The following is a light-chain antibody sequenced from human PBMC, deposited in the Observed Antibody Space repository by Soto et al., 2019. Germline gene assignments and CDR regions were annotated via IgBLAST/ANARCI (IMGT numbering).Light chain of an antibody. CDR3: QHYKTWPYT. V-gene: IGKV3-15*01. CDR1: QNVDRK. J-gene: IGKJ5*01. Sequence: DILMTPSTVTLSVSPGERATLSCRASQNVDRKLAWYQQKPGQPPRLLVYDASIRATGIPATFSGSGSGTEFTLTIASLQSDDFAFYYCQHYKTWPYTFGQGTRLEI. CDR2: DAS.